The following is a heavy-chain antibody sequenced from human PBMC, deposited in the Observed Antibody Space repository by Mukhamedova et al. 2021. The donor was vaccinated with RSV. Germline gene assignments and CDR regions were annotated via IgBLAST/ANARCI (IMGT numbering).Heavy chain of an antibody. D-gene: IGHD6-13*01. V-gene: IGHV3-48*02. Sequence: NWVRQAPGKGLEWVSYISSSSSTIYYADSVKGRFTISRDNAKNSLYLQMNSLRDEDTAVYYCSRARIAAAGREAFDIWCQGTMV. J-gene: IGHJ3*02. CDR2: ISSSSSTI. CDR3: SRARIAAAGREAFDI.